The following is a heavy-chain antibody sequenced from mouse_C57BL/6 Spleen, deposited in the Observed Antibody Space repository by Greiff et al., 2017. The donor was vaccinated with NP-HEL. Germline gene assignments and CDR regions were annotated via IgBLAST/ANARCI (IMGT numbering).Heavy chain of an antibody. CDR1: GFNIKDYY. CDR3: TTEGYYYGSSPPFAY. D-gene: IGHD1-1*01. Sequence: VQLQQSGAELVRPGASVKLSCTASGFNIKDYYMHWVKQRPEQGLEWIGRIDPEDGDTEYATKFQGKATMTADTSSNPAYLQLSSLTSEDTAVYYCTTEGYYYGSSPPFAYWGQGTLVTVSA. J-gene: IGHJ3*01. CDR2: IDPEDGDT. V-gene: IGHV14-1*01.